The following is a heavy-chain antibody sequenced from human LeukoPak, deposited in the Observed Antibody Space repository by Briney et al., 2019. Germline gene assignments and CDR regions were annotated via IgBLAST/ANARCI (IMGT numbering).Heavy chain of an antibody. CDR1: GGSISSSSYY. CDR2: IYYSGST. D-gene: IGHD5-18*01. Sequence: SETLSLTCTVSGGSISSSSYYWGWIRQPPGKGLEWIGSIYYSGSTYYNPSLKSRVTISVDTSKNQFSLKLSSVTAADTAVYYCARVGEYSYGPLDYWGQGTLVTVSS. J-gene: IGHJ4*02. V-gene: IGHV4-39*07. CDR3: ARVGEYSYGPLDY.